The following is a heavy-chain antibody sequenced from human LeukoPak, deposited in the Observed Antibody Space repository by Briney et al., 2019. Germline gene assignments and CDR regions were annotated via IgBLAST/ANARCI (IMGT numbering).Heavy chain of an antibody. Sequence: PSETLSLTCTVSGVSISSYYWSWIRQPPGKGLEWIGYIYYSGSTNYNPSLKSLVTISVDTSKNQFSLKLSSVTAADTAVYYCARDQYYYDSSGYYYYYYGMDVWGQGTTVTVSS. V-gene: IGHV4-59*01. CDR1: GVSISSYY. D-gene: IGHD3-22*01. CDR3: ARDQYYYDSSGYYYYYYGMDV. CDR2: IYYSGST. J-gene: IGHJ6*02.